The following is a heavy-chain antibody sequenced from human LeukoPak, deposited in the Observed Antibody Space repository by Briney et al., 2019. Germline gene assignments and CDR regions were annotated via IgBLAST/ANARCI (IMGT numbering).Heavy chain of an antibody. V-gene: IGHV3-7*01. Sequence: GGSLRLSCSASGFTFSTYWMSWVRQAPGKGLEWVANMRRDGNEIYYLDSVRGRFTISRDNAKNSLYLQMNSLRAEDTAVYYCARDQASIVVVVAATYYYYGMDVWGQGTTVTVSS. CDR3: ARDQASIVVVVAATYYYYGMDV. D-gene: IGHD2-15*01. CDR2: MRRDGNEI. CDR1: GFTFSTYW. J-gene: IGHJ6*02.